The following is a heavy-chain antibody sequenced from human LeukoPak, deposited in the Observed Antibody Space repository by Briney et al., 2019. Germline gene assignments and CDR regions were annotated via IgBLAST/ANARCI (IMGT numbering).Heavy chain of an antibody. D-gene: IGHD3-10*02. CDR3: ARSILFMSADAFDI. CDR1: GFTFSYYT. Sequence: PGRSLRLSCAASGFTFSYYTMHWVRQAPGKGLEWVAFISYDGRNKDYADSVKGRFTISRDNSKKTLYLQMNTLRAEDTAVYYCARSILFMSADAFDIWGQGTMVTVSS. V-gene: IGHV3-30*04. J-gene: IGHJ3*02. CDR2: ISYDGRNK.